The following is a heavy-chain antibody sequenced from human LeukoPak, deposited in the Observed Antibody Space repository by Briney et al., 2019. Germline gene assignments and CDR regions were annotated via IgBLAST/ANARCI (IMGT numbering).Heavy chain of an antibody. CDR3: ARGTEWELLWSTRDQYYFDY. J-gene: IGHJ4*02. CDR1: GGSISSSSYY. CDR2: IYYSGST. Sequence: SETLSLTCTVSGGSISSSSYYWGWIRQPPGKGLEWIGSIYYSGSTYYNPSLKSRVTISVDTSKNQFSLKLSSVTAADTAVYYCARGTEWELLWSTRDQYYFDYWGQGTLVTVSS. D-gene: IGHD1-26*01. V-gene: IGHV4-39*07.